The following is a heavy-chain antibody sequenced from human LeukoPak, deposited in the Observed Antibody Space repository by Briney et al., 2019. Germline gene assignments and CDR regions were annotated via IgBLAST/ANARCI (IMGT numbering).Heavy chain of an antibody. V-gene: IGHV4-38-2*02. J-gene: IGHJ6*03. CDR2: ISNSGGT. CDR1: RYSISSGHY. CDR3: ARRGPRQQPYYMDV. D-gene: IGHD6-13*01. Sequence: SETLSLTCTVSRYSISSGHYWGWIRQSPGKRLEWIGSISNSGGTYYIPSLRSRVTMSLDTSKNQFSLKLSSVTAADTAVYYCARRGPRQQPYYMDVWGKGTTVTVSS.